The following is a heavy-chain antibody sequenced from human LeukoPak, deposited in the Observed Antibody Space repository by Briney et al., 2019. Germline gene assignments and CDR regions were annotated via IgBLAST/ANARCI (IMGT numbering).Heavy chain of an antibody. CDR1: GFTFSSYW. V-gene: IGHV3-74*01. CDR2: INSDGSST. J-gene: IGHJ3*02. CDR3: ARDPNFKYYYDSSTPDDAFDI. Sequence: GGSLRLSCAASGFTFSSYWMHWVRPAPGKGLVWVSRINSDGSSTSYADSVKGRFTISRDNAKNTLYLQMNSLRAEDKAVYYCARDPNFKYYYDSSTPDDAFDIWGQGTMVTVSS. D-gene: IGHD3-22*01.